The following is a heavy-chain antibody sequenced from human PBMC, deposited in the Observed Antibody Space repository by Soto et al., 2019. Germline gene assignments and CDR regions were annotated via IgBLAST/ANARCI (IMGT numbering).Heavy chain of an antibody. CDR1: GFTFSNAW. CDR2: TKSKTDGGTT. Sequence: NPGGSLRLSCAASGFTFSNAWMSWVRQAPGKGLEWVGRTKSKTDGGTTDYAAPVKGRFTISRDDSKNTLYLQMNSLKTEDTAVYYCTTEGFVFPDAFDIWGQGTMVTVSS. V-gene: IGHV3-15*01. D-gene: IGHD2-21*01. CDR3: TTEGFVFPDAFDI. J-gene: IGHJ3*02.